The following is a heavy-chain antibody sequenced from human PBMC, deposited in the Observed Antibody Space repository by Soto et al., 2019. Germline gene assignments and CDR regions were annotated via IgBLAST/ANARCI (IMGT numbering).Heavy chain of an antibody. J-gene: IGHJ1*01. CDR1: GFTFSSYS. CDR2: IWYDGSNK. CDR3: AREGSSGYYRIAEYFQH. V-gene: IGHV3-33*08. D-gene: IGHD3-22*01. Sequence: GGSLRLSCAASGFTFSSYSMHWVRQAPGKGLEWVAVIWYDGSNKYYADSVKGRFTISRDNSKNTLYLQMNSLRAEDTAVYYCAREGSSGYYRIAEYFQHWGQGTLVTVSS.